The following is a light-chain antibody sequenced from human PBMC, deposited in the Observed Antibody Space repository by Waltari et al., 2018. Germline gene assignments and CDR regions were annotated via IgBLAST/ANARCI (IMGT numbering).Light chain of an antibody. CDR3: QSYDSNNHGV. Sequence: NFMLTQPHSVSESPGKTVTISCTRSSGSIASNFVQWFQQRPGSSPTTVLYEDYQRPPSFPGRFSGSIDSSSNSASLTISGLKTEDEADYYCQSYDSNNHGVFGGGTKLTVL. CDR1: SGSIASNF. J-gene: IGLJ3*02. V-gene: IGLV6-57*01. CDR2: EDY.